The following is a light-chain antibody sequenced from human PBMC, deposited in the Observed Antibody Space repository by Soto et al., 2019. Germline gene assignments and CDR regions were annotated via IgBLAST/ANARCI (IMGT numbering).Light chain of an antibody. CDR3: QQSYSTPSIT. V-gene: IGKV1-39*01. CDR1: QSISSY. J-gene: IGKJ5*01. CDR2: AAS. Sequence: DIQMTQSPSSLSASVGDRVTITCQTSQSISSYLNWYQQKPGKAPKLXIYAASSLQSGVPSRFSGSGSGTDFTLTISSLQPEDFATYYCQQSYSTPSITFGQGTRLEI.